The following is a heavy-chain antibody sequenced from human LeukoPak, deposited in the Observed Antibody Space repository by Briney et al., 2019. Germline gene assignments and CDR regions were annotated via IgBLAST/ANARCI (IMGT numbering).Heavy chain of an antibody. D-gene: IGHD6-13*01. CDR2: IYYSGNT. Sequence: PSETLSLTCTVSGGSIRSSTSYWGWIRQPPGKGLEWIGSIYYSGNTYYNPSLKSRVTISVDTSKNQFSLKLSSVTAADTAVYYCAREDIAAALDYWGQGTLVTVSS. CDR1: GGSIRSSTSY. CDR3: AREDIAAALDY. J-gene: IGHJ4*02. V-gene: IGHV4-39*07.